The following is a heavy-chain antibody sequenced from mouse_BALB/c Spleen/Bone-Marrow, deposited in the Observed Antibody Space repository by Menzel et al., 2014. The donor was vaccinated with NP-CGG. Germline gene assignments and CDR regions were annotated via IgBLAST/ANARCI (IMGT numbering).Heavy chain of an antibody. D-gene: IGHD1-1*01. CDR3: ARDYYGFSYGCAY. Sequence: VQLQQSGPELVKPGASMKISCKASGYSFXGYTMNWMKQSHGKNLEWIGLINPYNGGINYNQKFKGKATLTVDKSSSTAYMELLSLTSEDSAVYYCARDYYGFSYGCAYWGQGTLVTVSA. CDR2: INPYNGGI. V-gene: IGHV1-37*01. J-gene: IGHJ3*01. CDR1: GYSFXGYT.